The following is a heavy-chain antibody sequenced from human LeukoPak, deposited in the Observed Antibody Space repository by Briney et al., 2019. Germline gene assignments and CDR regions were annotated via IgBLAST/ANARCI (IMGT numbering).Heavy chain of an antibody. J-gene: IGHJ6*03. CDR2: IYHSGST. Sequence: SETLSLTCTVSGGSISSGDYYWSWIQQSPGKGLEWIGYIYHSGSTYYNPSLKSRVTISVDRSKNQFSLQLSSVTAADTAIYYCARGQQLANYYYYYMDVWGTGTTVTVSS. CDR3: ARGQQLANYYYYYMDV. CDR1: GGSISSGDYY. D-gene: IGHD6-13*01. V-gene: IGHV4-30-2*06.